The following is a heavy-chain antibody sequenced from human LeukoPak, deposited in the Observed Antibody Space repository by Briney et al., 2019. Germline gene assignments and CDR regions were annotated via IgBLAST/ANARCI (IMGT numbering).Heavy chain of an antibody. J-gene: IGHJ5*02. CDR1: GGSITSGRYY. D-gene: IGHD3-10*01. V-gene: IGHV4-61*02. CDR2: IYSSGGT. Sequence: SETLSLTCTVSGGSITSGRYYWTWIRQPAGKGLEWIGRIYSSGGTKYSPSLNSRVTISLDTSRNQFSLKLTSVTAADAAVYYCARLGLAMVRGVVSPLLRFDPWGQGTLVTVSS. CDR3: ARLGLAMVRGVVSPLLRFDP.